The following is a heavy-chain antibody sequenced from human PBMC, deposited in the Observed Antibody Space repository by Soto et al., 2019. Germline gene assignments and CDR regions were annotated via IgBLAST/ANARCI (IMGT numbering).Heavy chain of an antibody. J-gene: IGHJ5*02. Sequence: AAVKVSCKASGYTFTSYDIHWVRQATGQGLEWMGWMNTHSNVTDCAQKFQGRVTLTWNTSISTAYVELSSLKFDDTAVYYCARQVVEVVETTSLWFDPWVLGTLVTVSS. D-gene: IGHD2-15*01. CDR1: GYTFTSYD. CDR2: MNTHSNVT. CDR3: ARQVVEVVETTSLWFDP. V-gene: IGHV1-8*01.